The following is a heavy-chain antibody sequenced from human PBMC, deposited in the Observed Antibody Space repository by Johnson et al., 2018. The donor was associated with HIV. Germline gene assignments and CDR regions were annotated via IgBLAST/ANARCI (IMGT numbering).Heavy chain of an antibody. CDR2: ISYDANNK. CDR3: ARGGIIHDAVDN. D-gene: IGHD1-1*01. CDR1: GFTFSSYA. V-gene: IGHV3-30-3*01. Sequence: QVQLVESGGGVVQPGRSLRLSCAASGFTFSSYAMHWVRQAPGKGLEWVAVISYDANNKYYADSVKGRFTISRDNSKNTLYLQMNSLRAEDTAVYYCARGGIIHDAVDNWGQGTMVSVSS. J-gene: IGHJ3*02.